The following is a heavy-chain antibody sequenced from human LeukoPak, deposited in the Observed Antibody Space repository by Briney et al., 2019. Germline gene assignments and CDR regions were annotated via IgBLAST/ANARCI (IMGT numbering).Heavy chain of an antibody. J-gene: IGHJ6*02. V-gene: IGHV4-30-4*01. CDR1: GGSISSGDYY. Sequence: PSETLSLTCTVSGGSISSGDYYWSWIRQPPGKGQEWIGDIYYSGSTYYNPSLKSRVTISVDTSKNQFSLKLSSVTAADTAVYYCASSYYDILTGYRYYYGMDVWGQGTTVTVSS. CDR2: IYYSGST. CDR3: ASSYYDILTGYRYYYGMDV. D-gene: IGHD3-9*01.